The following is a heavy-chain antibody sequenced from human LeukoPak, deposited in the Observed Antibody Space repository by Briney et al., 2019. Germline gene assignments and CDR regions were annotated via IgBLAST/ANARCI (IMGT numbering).Heavy chain of an antibody. CDR2: ISGSSSHT. CDR3: AKEGDYSNAAPEWGFDS. V-gene: IGHV3-23*01. J-gene: IGHJ4*02. CDR1: GFTFSIYA. Sequence: PGGSLRLSCAASGFTFSIYAMSWVRQAPGKGVEWVSGISGSSSHTLDAASVRGRFIISRDNTRNTLYLHMNSLRAEDTALYYCAKEGDYSNAAPEWGFDSWGQGTLVTVSS. D-gene: IGHD4-17*01.